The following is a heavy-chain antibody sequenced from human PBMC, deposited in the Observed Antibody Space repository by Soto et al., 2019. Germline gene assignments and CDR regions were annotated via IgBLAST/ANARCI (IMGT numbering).Heavy chain of an antibody. V-gene: IGHV1-69*13. Sequence: SVKVSCKASGGTFSSYAISWVRQAPGQGLEWMGGIIPIFGTANYAQKFQGRVTITADESTSTAYMELSSLRSEDTAMYYCARGRVYCTNGVCYGSNFDYWGQGTLVTVSS. J-gene: IGHJ4*02. D-gene: IGHD2-8*01. CDR3: ARGRVYCTNGVCYGSNFDY. CDR2: IIPIFGTA. CDR1: GGTFSSYA.